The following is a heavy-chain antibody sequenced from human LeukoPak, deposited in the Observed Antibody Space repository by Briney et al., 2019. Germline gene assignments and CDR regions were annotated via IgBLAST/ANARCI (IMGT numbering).Heavy chain of an antibody. CDR3: ARRMGWELVSFDI. CDR1: GFTFSSYS. CDR2: ISSSSTTI. D-gene: IGHD1-26*01. V-gene: IGHV3-48*02. Sequence: HPGGSLRLSCTAIGFTFSSYSMNWVRQAPGKGLEWVSYISSSSTTIYFGDTVKGRYNISRDNAKNSLYLQMNSLRDEDTAVYYCARRMGWELVSFDIWGQGTMVTVSS. J-gene: IGHJ3*02.